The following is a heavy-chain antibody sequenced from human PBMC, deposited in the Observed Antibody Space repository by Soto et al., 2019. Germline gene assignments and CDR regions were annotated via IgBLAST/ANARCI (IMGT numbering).Heavy chain of an antibody. V-gene: IGHV3-74*03. J-gene: IGHJ4*02. Sequence: EVQLVESGGGLIRPGGSLRLSCAASGFTFSDYWMHWDRQTPGKGLVWVSRINRGGSSTMYADSVRGRFTISRDDAKNTLYLHMNSLRAEHTAVYYCAIVGTGDRRDFDYWGQGTLVTVSS. CDR1: GFTFSDYW. CDR2: INRGGSST. CDR3: AIVGTGDRRDFDY.